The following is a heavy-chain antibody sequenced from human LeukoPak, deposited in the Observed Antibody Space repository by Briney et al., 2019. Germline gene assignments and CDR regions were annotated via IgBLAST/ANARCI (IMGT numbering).Heavy chain of an antibody. D-gene: IGHD6-6*01. CDR2: NYYSGST. CDR3: ARDKGSYSSSSAVWFDP. V-gene: IGHV4-59*01. CDR1: GGSISSYY. J-gene: IGHJ5*02. Sequence: SETLSLTCTVSGGSISSYYWSWIRQPPGKGLEWIGYNYYSGSTNYNPSLKSRVTISVDTSKNQFSLKLSSVTAADTAVYYCARDKGSYSSSSAVWFDPWGQGTLVTVSS.